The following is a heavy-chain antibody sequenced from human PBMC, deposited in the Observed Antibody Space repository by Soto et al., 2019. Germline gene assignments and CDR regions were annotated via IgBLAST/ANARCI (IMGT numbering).Heavy chain of an antibody. CDR3: ARYGSGLVDYYYYYGMDV. J-gene: IGHJ6*02. CDR1: GGSISSSNW. V-gene: IGHV4-4*02. D-gene: IGHD3-10*01. CDR2: IYHSGST. Sequence: PSETLSLTCAVSGGSISSSNWWSWVRQPPGKGLEWIGEIYHSGSTNYNPSLKSRVTISVDKSKNQLSLKLSSVTAADTAVYYCARYGSGLVDYYYYYGMDVWGQGTTVTVSS.